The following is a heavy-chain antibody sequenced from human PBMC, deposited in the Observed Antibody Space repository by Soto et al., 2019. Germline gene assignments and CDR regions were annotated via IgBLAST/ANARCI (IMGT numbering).Heavy chain of an antibody. CDR3: ARDNGDYYGSGSYYTWFDP. Sequence: KPSETLSLTCAVYGGSFSGYYWRWIRQPPGKGLEWIGEINHSGSTNYNPSLKSRVTISVDTSKNQFSLKLSSVTAADTAVYYCARDNGDYYGSGSYYTWFDPWGQGTLVTVSS. J-gene: IGHJ5*02. CDR2: INHSGST. D-gene: IGHD3-10*01. V-gene: IGHV4-34*01. CDR1: GGSFSGYY.